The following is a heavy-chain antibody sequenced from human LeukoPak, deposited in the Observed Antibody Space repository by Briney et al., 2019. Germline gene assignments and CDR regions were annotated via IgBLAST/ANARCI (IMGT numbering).Heavy chain of an antibody. CDR2: IKTDGSST. V-gene: IGHV3-74*01. Sequence: GGSLRLSCAASGFTFSTYWMHWVRQAPGKGLVWVSHIKTDGSSTTHADSVKGRFTISRDNAKNTLYLQMNSLRAEDTAVYYCARDRGYTQDYWGQGTLVTVSS. J-gene: IGHJ4*02. CDR1: GFTFSTYW. CDR3: ARDRGYTQDY. D-gene: IGHD5-12*01.